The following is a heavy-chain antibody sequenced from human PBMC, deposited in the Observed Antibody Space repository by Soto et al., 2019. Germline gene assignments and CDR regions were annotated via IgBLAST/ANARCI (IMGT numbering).Heavy chain of an antibody. CDR3: ARVSGTYSSFLDY. CDR2: IYYIGST. J-gene: IGHJ4*02. D-gene: IGHD5-18*01. CDR1: GVSISSGHDY. V-gene: IGHV4-39*01. Sequence: SETLSLTCTVSGVSISSGHDYWGWIRQPPGKGLEWIGSIYYIGSTYYNPSLKSRVTISADTSKNQFSLRLSSVTAADTAVYYCARVSGTYSSFLDYWGQGTLVTVSS.